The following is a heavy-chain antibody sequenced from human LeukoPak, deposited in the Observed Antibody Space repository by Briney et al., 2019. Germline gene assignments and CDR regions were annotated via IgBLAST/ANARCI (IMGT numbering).Heavy chain of an antibody. Sequence: PGGSLRLSCAASGFTFSTYAMSWVRQAPGKGLEWVSAISGSGGYTYYADSVKGWFTISRDNSKNTLYLEMNSLRAEDTAVYYCAKEVYYYGSGSYYSANYIDYWGQGTLVTVSS. CDR3: AKEVYYYGSGSYYSANYIDY. J-gene: IGHJ4*02. CDR2: ISGSGGYT. V-gene: IGHV3-23*01. CDR1: GFTFSTYA. D-gene: IGHD3-10*01.